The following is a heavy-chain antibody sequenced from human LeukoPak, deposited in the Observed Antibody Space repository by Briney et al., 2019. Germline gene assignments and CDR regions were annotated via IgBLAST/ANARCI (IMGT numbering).Heavy chain of an antibody. V-gene: IGHV3-23*01. CDR2: ISGSGGST. D-gene: IGHD6-19*01. J-gene: IGHJ5*02. Sequence: GGSLRLSCAASGFTFSSYAMSWVRQAPGKGLEWVSAISGSGGSTYYADSVKGRFTIPRDNSKNTLYLQMNSLRAEDSAVYYCAKSYSSGWFMGDNWFDPWGQGTLVTVSS. CDR1: GFTFSSYA. CDR3: AKSYSSGWFMGDNWFDP.